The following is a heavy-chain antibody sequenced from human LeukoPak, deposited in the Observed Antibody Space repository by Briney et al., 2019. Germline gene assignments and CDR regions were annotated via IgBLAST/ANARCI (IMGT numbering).Heavy chain of an antibody. CDR2: ISSTGGNT. Sequence: GGSLSLSCAVSGFTFSRNGMQWARHAPGKGVEWVSSISSTGGNTYYADSGKGRFTISRDNSKKTLHMQINRERAEDTGIYYCAQNGDRGPCYTGGTCYPYFYYYMDVWREAATVTI. CDR1: GFTFSRNG. CDR3: AQNGDRGPCYTGGTCYPYFYYYMDV. J-gene: IGHJ6*03. D-gene: IGHD2-15*01. V-gene: IGHV3-23*01.